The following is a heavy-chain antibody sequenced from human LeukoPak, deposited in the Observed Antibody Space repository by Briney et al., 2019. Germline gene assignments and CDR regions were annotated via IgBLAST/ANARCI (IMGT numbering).Heavy chain of an antibody. J-gene: IGHJ4*02. CDR2: IYSGGST. D-gene: IGHD3-22*01. Sequence: GGSLRLSCAASGFTVSSTYMSWGRQAPGKGLEWVSVIYSGGSTYYADSVKGRFTISRDHSKNTLYLHMNSLRAEDTAVYYCARAPEYDSSGYHFDYWGQGTLVTVSS. CDR3: ARAPEYDSSGYHFDY. V-gene: IGHV3-53*01. CDR1: GFTVSSTY.